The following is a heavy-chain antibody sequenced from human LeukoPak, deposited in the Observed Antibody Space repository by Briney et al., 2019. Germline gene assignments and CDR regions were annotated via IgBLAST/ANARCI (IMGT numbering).Heavy chain of an antibody. Sequence: ASVKVSCKASGGTFSSYAISWVRQAPGQGLEWMGGIIPIFGTANYAQKFQGRVTITADESTSTAYMELSSLRSEDTAVYYCAREPYCSGGSCSSAPLDCWGQGTLVTVSS. D-gene: IGHD2-15*01. V-gene: IGHV1-69*01. J-gene: IGHJ4*02. CDR1: GGTFSSYA. CDR2: IIPIFGTA. CDR3: AREPYCSGGSCSSAPLDC.